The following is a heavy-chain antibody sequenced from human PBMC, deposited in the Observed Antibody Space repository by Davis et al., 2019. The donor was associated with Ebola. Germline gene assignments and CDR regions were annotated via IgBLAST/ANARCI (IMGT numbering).Heavy chain of an antibody. CDR2: IRSQAYSYAT. D-gene: IGHD3-10*01. V-gene: IGHV3-73*01. CDR1: GFIFSGSS. CDR3: TIMVRGVDY. Sequence: GESLKISCAASGFIFSGSSLHWVCHASGRELEWVGPIRSQAYSYATAYAASVKGRLTISRYDSKNTAYLQMNSLKTEDTAVYYCTIMVRGVDYWGKGTLVTVSS. J-gene: IGHJ4*02.